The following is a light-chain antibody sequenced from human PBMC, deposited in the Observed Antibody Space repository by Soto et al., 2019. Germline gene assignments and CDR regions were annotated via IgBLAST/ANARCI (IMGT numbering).Light chain of an antibody. CDR2: EVR. CDR3: TSYTPTGALL. Sequence: QSALTQPASVWGSPGQSITVSCTGTNTDVGGYNYVSWYQHRPGKAPRLMIYEVRNRLSGVSNRFSGSKSGNTASLTISGLQSEDETDYHCTSYTPTGALLLGSGTKLTVL. V-gene: IGLV2-14*01. CDR1: NTDVGGYNY. J-gene: IGLJ2*01.